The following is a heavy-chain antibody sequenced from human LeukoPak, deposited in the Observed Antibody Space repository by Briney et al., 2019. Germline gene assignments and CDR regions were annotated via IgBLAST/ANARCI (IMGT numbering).Heavy chain of an antibody. V-gene: IGHV3-23*01. J-gene: IGHJ4*02. CDR1: GCTFSGYA. CDR2: SSGSGGSR. Sequence: GGSLRLSRAASGCTFSGYAMSWVRQAPGKGLEWVWASSGSGGSRYYADSVKGRFPISRDNSKNTLYLQMNSLRAEDTAVYYCAKCLGSGSRPFDYWGQGTLVTVSS. CDR3: AKCLGSGSRPFDY. D-gene: IGHD3-10*01.